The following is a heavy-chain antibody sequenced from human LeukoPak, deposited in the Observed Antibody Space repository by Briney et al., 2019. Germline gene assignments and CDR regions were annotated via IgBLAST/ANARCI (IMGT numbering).Heavy chain of an antibody. D-gene: IGHD1-7*01. Sequence: PGRSLRLSCAASGFTFSGSAMHWVRQASGKGLEWVGRIRSKANSYATAYAASVKGRFTISRDDSKNTAYLQMNSLKTEDTAVYYCVLELRVSLGPWGQGTLVTVSS. J-gene: IGHJ5*02. V-gene: IGHV3-73*01. CDR3: VLELRVSLGP. CDR1: GFTFSGSA. CDR2: IRSKANSYAT.